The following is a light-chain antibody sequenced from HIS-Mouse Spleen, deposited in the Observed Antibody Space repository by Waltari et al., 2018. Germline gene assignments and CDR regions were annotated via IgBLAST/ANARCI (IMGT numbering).Light chain of an antibody. CDR2: GKN. CDR3: NSRDSSGNHVV. V-gene: IGLV3-19*01. J-gene: IGLJ2*01. CDR1: SLRSYY. Sequence: SSELTQDPAVSVALGQTVRITCQGDSLRSYYASWYQQKPGQAPVLVNYGKNNRPSGIPDRFSGSSSGNTASLTNTGAQAEDEADYYCNSRDSSGNHVVFGGGTKLTVL.